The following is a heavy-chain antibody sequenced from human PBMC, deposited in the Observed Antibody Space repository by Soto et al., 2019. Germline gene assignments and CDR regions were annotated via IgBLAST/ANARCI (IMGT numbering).Heavy chain of an antibody. CDR2: IYTSGNT. V-gene: IGHV4-4*07. Sequence: SETLSLTCTVSGGSISNYYWSWIRQPAGKGLEWIGRIYTSGNTNYNPSLKGRVTMSVDMSKNQFSLTLSSVAAADTAVYYCARDDHGENGRAFDPWGQGTLVTVSS. CDR1: GGSISNYY. CDR3: ARDDHGENGRAFDP. J-gene: IGHJ5*02. D-gene: IGHD4-17*01.